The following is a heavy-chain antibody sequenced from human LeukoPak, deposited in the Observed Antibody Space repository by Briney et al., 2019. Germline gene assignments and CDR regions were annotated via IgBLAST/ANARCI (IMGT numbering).Heavy chain of an antibody. J-gene: IGHJ4*02. V-gene: IGHV4-61*01. CDR2: IYYSGST. D-gene: IGHD6-19*01. Sequence: SETLSLTCTVSGGSVSSGTYYWSWIRQPPGKGLEWIGYIYYSGSTNYNPSLKSRVTISIETSKNQFSLKLSSVTAADTAVYYCARGGGSSGWPYFDYWGQGTLVTVSS. CDR3: ARGGGSSGWPYFDY. CDR1: GGSVSSGTYY.